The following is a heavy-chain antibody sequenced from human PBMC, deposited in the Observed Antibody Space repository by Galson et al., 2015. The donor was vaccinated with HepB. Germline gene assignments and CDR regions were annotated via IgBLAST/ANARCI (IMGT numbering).Heavy chain of an antibody. J-gene: IGHJ6*02. CDR2: ISSSSSYI. CDR1: GFTFSSYS. D-gene: IGHD3-3*01. CDR3: ARDMVRYYDFWSGYYSAVRWYYYGMDV. V-gene: IGHV3-21*01. Sequence: SLRLSCAASGFTFSSYSMNWVRQAPGKGLEWVSSISSSSSYIYYADSVKGRFTISRDNAKNSLYLQMNSLRAEDTAVYYCARDMVRYYDFWSGYYSAVRWYYYGMDVWGQGTTVTVSS.